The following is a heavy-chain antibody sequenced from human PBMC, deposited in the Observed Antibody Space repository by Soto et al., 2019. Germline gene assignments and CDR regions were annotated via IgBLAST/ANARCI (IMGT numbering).Heavy chain of an antibody. D-gene: IGHD2-15*01. CDR2: IWSAGLT. J-gene: IGHJ5*02. CDR3: ARELPPDL. CDR1: GCTVSSKY. Sequence: PGGSLRVSCAASGCTVSSKYMNWVRQAPGKGLEWVSIIWSAGLTYYADSVRGRFTISRDISKNILFLQMNNLRAEDSAIYYCARELPPDLWGQGTLVTVSS. V-gene: IGHV3-53*01.